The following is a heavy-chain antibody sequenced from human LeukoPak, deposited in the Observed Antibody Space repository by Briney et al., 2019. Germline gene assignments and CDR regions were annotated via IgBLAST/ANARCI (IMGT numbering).Heavy chain of an antibody. CDR1: GFTFKSYA. D-gene: IGHD4-17*01. CDR2: VGESGSST. CDR3: AKDRTTVTNYFDY. V-gene: IGHV3-23*01. J-gene: IGHJ4*02. Sequence: GGSLRLSCAASGFTFKSYAMSWVRQALGKGLEWVSSVGESGSSTYNADSVKGRFTISRDNSKDTLYLQMNSLRAEDTAVYYCAKDRTTVTNYFDYWGQGTLVTVSS.